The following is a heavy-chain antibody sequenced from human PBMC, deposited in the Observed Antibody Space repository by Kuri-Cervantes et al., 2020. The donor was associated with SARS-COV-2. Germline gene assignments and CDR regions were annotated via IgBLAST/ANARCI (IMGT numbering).Heavy chain of an antibody. D-gene: IGHD3-22*01. Sequence: GESLKISCAASGFTFSSYSMNWVRRAPGKGLEWVSSISSSSSYIFYADSVKGRFTISRDNAKNSLYLQMNSLRAEDTAVYYCARGRTFYYDRDAFDIWGQGTMVTVSS. J-gene: IGHJ3*02. CDR2: ISSSSSYI. V-gene: IGHV3-21*01. CDR3: ARGRTFYYDRDAFDI. CDR1: GFTFSSYS.